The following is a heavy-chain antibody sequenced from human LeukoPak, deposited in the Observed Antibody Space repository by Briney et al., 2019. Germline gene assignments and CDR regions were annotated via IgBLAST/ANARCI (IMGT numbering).Heavy chain of an antibody. CDR2: ISAYNGNT. V-gene: IGHV1-18*01. CDR1: GYTFSSYG. J-gene: IGHJ4*02. CDR3: ARRSGSYSTFDY. Sequence: ASVKVSCKTSGYTFSSYGVSWVRQAPGQGLEWMGWISAYNGNTDYAQKFQGRITMTTDTSTSRADMELRSLRSDDTAVYYCARRSGSYSTFDYWGQGTLVTVSS. D-gene: IGHD1-26*01.